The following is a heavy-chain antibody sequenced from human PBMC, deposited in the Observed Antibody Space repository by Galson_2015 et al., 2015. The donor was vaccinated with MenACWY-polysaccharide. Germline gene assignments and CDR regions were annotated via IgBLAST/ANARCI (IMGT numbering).Heavy chain of an antibody. CDR1: GASISNYY. CDR3: ARVRGGQWPRYSMDV. V-gene: IGHV4-4*07. CDR2: VYASGST. D-gene: IGHD6-19*01. J-gene: IGHJ6*02. Sequence: ATLSLPCTVSGASISNYYWTWLRQPAGKGLEWIGRVYASGSTNSNPSLTSRPTMSVDTSTNQFSLGLSSVTAADTAIYYCARVRGGQWPRYSMDVWGQGTTVTVSS.